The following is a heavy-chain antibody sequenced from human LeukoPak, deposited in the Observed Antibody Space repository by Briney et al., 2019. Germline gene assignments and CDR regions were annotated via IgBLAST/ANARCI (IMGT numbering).Heavy chain of an antibody. D-gene: IGHD6-13*01. CDR2: IYSGGST. V-gene: IGHV3-66*02. CDR1: GFTVSRNY. CDR3: ASRGASSSWKSFDY. J-gene: IGHJ4*02. Sequence: GGSLRLSCAAPGFTVSRNYMTWVRQAPGKGLEWVSIIYSGGSTYYAESVKGRFTISIDNSKNTLYLQMNSLRAEDTAVYYCASRGASSSWKSFDYWGQGTLVTVSS.